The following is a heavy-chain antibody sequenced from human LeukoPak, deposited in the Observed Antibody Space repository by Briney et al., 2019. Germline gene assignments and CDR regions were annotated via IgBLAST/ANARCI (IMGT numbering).Heavy chain of an antibody. CDR3: AKDEDAIANNAFDI. CDR2: IKRDGSEI. CDR1: GFTFSRYW. Sequence: GGSLRLSCAASGFTFSRYWMSWVRQAPGKGLEWITNIKRDGSEIYYVDSVKGRFTVSRDNAKNSLYLQMNSLRAEDTAVYYCAKDEDAIANNAFDIWGQGTMVTVPS. J-gene: IGHJ3*02. D-gene: IGHD2-8*01. V-gene: IGHV3-7*03.